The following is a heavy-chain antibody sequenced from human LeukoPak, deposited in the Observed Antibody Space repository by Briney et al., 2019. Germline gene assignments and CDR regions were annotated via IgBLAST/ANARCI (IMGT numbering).Heavy chain of an antibody. CDR3: ARGNGYSGWFDP. Sequence: SETLSLTCTVSGGSISSYYWSWIRQPPGKGLEWIGYIYYSGSTNYNPSLKSRGTISVDTSKNQFSLKLSSVTAADTAVYYCARGNGYSGWFDPWGQGTLVTVSS. J-gene: IGHJ5*02. CDR2: IYYSGST. V-gene: IGHV4-59*01. D-gene: IGHD5-24*01. CDR1: GGSISSYY.